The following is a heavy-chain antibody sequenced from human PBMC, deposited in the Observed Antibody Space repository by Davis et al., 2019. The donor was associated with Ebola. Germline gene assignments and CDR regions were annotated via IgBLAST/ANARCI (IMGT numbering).Heavy chain of an antibody. V-gene: IGHV1-2*06. J-gene: IGHJ4*02. CDR3: ARALFALDH. CDR1: GYSISGYY. D-gene: IGHD3-10*01. CDR2: INPNTGGT. Sequence: ASVKVSCKASGYSISGYYMHWVRQAPGQGLEWMGRINPNTGGTNYAQRFQDRVTLTMDTSISAGFLELTSLRTDETAVYYCARALFALDHWGQGSLVTVSS.